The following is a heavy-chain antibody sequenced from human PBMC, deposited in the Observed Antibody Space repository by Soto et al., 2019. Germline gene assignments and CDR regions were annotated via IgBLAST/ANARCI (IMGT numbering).Heavy chain of an antibody. Sequence: SQTLSLTCAISGDSVSSNSAAWNWIRQSPSRGLEWLGRTYYRSKWYNDYAVSVKSRTTINPDASKNQFSLQPNSVTPEDTAVYYCARDVGRGWTYYYGMDVWGQGTTVTVSS. J-gene: IGHJ6*02. CDR1: GDSVSSNSAA. V-gene: IGHV6-1*01. CDR2: TYYRSKWYN. CDR3: ARDVGRGWTYYYGMDV. D-gene: IGHD6-19*01.